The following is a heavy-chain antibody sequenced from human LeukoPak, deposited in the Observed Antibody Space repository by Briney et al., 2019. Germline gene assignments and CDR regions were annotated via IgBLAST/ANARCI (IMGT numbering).Heavy chain of an antibody. CDR1: GGTFSSYA. V-gene: IGHV1-69*01. CDR3: ARDGDYDILTGSFDY. Sequence: GASVKVSCKASGGTFSSYAISWVRQAPGQGLEWMGGIIPTFGTANYAQKFQGRVTITADESTSTAYMELSSLRSEDTAVYYCARDGDYDILTGSFDYWGQGTLVTVSS. J-gene: IGHJ4*02. D-gene: IGHD3-9*01. CDR2: IIPTFGTA.